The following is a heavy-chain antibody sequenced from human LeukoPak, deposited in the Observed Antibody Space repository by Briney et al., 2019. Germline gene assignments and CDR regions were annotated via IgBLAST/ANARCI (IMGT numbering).Heavy chain of an antibody. J-gene: IGHJ4*02. V-gene: IGHV3-30-3*01. Sequence: GGSLRLSCAASGFTFSSYAMHWVRQAPGKGLEWVAVISYDGSNKYYADSVKGRFTISRDNSKNTLYLQMNSLRAEDTAVYYCARPMGYDFWSGSPNDYWGQGTLVTVSS. D-gene: IGHD3-3*01. CDR1: GFTFSSYA. CDR2: ISYDGSNK. CDR3: ARPMGYDFWSGSPNDY.